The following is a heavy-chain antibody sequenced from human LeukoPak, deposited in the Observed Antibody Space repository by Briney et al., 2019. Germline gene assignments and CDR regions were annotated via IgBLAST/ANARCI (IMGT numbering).Heavy chain of an antibody. D-gene: IGHD3-9*01. CDR2: IYYSGST. V-gene: IGHV4-59*01. CDR1: GGSISSYY. Sequence: PSETLSLTRTVSGGSISSYYWSWIRQPPGKGLEWIGYIYYSGSTNYNPSLKSRVTISVDTSKNQFSLKLSSVTAADTAVYYCARFHYDILTGYYADIWGQGTMVTVSS. J-gene: IGHJ3*02. CDR3: ARFHYDILTGYYADI.